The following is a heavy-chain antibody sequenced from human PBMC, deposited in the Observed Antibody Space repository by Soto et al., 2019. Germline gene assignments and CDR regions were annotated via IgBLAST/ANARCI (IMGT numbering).Heavy chain of an antibody. Sequence: PSETLSLTCTVSGGSISSGGYYWSWIRQHPGKGLEWIGYIYYSGSTYYNPSLKSRVTISVDTSKNQFSLKLSSVTAADTAVYYCARDHIAARHYGMDVWGQGTTVTVSS. CDR1: GGSISSGGYY. J-gene: IGHJ6*02. CDR2: IYYSGST. V-gene: IGHV4-31*03. CDR3: ARDHIAARHYGMDV. D-gene: IGHD6-6*01.